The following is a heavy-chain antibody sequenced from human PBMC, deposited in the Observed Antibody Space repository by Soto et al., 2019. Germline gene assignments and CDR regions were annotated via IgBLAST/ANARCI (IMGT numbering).Heavy chain of an antibody. D-gene: IGHD6-19*01. CDR2: IYHGGTT. CDR3: AKDNVMVVAGSTFDY. CDR1: GYSISSGSY. J-gene: IGHJ4*01. Sequence: SETLSLTCTVSGYSISSGSYWGWIRQPPGKGPEWIASIYHGGTTFYNPSLKSRVTVSVDKSNNQFSLKLRSVTAADTAVYYCAKDNVMVVAGSTFDYWGHGTLVTVSS. V-gene: IGHV4-38-2*02.